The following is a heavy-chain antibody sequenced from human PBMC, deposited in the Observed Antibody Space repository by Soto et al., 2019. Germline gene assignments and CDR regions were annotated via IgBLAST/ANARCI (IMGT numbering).Heavy chain of an antibody. Sequence: QVQLVQAGAEVKKPGASVKVSCKASGYTFTGYYMHWVRKAPGQGLEWMGWINPNSGGTNYAQKFQGRVTMTRDTSISTAYMELSRLRSDDTAVYYCARGRRYCSSTSCYKGFSNWFDPWGQGTLVTVS. CDR3: ARGRRYCSSTSCYKGFSNWFDP. CDR1: GYTFTGYY. D-gene: IGHD2-2*02. J-gene: IGHJ5*02. CDR2: INPNSGGT. V-gene: IGHV1-2*02.